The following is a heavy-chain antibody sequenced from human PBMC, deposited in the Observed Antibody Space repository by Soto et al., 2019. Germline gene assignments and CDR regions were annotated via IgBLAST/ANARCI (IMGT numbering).Heavy chain of an antibody. CDR2: ISSSSSYI. V-gene: IGHV3-21*01. D-gene: IGHD3-22*01. Sequence: GGSLRLSCAASGFTFSSYSMNWVRQAPGKGLEWVSSISSSSSYIYYADSVKGRFTISRDNAKNSLYLQMNSLRAEDTAVYYCARESTYYDSSGLPVYWGQGTLVTVSP. CDR3: ARESTYYDSSGLPVY. CDR1: GFTFSSYS. J-gene: IGHJ4*02.